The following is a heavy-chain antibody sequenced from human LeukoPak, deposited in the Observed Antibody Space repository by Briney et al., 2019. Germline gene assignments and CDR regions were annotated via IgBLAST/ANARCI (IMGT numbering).Heavy chain of an antibody. CDR3: ARGFMGNTMVRGAKSAPPEYYFDY. CDR2: INPNSGGT. CDR1: GYTFTGYY. V-gene: IGHV1-2*02. J-gene: IGHJ4*02. D-gene: IGHD3-10*01. Sequence: GASVKVSCKASGYTFTGYYMHWVRQAPGQGLEWMGWINPNSGGTNYAQKFQGRVTMTRNTSISTAYMELSRLRSDDTAVYYCARGFMGNTMVRGAKSAPPEYYFDYWGQGTLVTVSS.